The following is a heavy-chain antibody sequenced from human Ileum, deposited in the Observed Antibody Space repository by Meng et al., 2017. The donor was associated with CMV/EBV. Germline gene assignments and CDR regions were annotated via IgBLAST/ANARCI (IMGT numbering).Heavy chain of an antibody. CDR2: STSKVDGGTT. D-gene: IGHD6-19*01. V-gene: IGHV3-15*01. Sequence: GESLKISWAASGCSFNNAWISWVRQAAGKGLEWRGRSTSKVDGGTTDSAAPVEGRFTISRDDSKSTLYLQMNSLKTEDTAVYHCNTYRGWVRDLDAFEIWGQGTTVTVSS. J-gene: IGHJ3*02. CDR1: GCSFNNAW. CDR3: NTYRGWVRDLDAFEI.